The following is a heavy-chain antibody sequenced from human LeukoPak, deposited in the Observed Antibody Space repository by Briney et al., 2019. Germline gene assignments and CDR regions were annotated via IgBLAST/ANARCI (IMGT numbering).Heavy chain of an antibody. Sequence: ASVKVSCKASGYTFTGYYMHWVRQAPGQGLEWMGWINPNSGGTNYAQKFQGRVTMTRDTSISTAYMELSRLRSGDTAVYYCARDTIAAAVYNWFDPWGQGTLVTVSS. V-gene: IGHV1-2*02. D-gene: IGHD6-13*01. CDR2: INPNSGGT. J-gene: IGHJ5*02. CDR1: GYTFTGYY. CDR3: ARDTIAAAVYNWFDP.